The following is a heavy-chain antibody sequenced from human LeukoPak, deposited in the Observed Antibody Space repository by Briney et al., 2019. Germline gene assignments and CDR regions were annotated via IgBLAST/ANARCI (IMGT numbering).Heavy chain of an antibody. V-gene: IGHV4-59*08. CDR2: IYHSGST. CDR3: ARGGYDYGDYVGYNWFDP. Sequence: PSETLSLTCTVSGGSISSFYWSWIRQPPGKGLEWIGYIYHSGSTNYNPSLKSRVTISVDTSKNQFSLKVSSVTAADTAVYYCARGGYDYGDYVGYNWFDPWGQGTLVTVSS. CDR1: GGSISSFY. J-gene: IGHJ5*02. D-gene: IGHD4-17*01.